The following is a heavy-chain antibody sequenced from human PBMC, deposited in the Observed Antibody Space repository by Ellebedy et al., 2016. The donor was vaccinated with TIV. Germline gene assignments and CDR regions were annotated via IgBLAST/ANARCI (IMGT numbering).Heavy chain of an antibody. CDR2: ISIDGGAT. Sequence: PGGSLRLSCAASGFRFADYYMTWIPQAPGKGLERISFISIDGGATYYSDSVKGRFTISRDNAAQSLYLQINNLRDDDTAVYYCARFRYTSAWHLGHNGLDCWGQGTLVSVSS. D-gene: IGHD6-19*01. CDR3: ARFRYTSAWHLGHNGLDC. J-gene: IGHJ4*02. CDR1: GFRFADYY. V-gene: IGHV3-11*01.